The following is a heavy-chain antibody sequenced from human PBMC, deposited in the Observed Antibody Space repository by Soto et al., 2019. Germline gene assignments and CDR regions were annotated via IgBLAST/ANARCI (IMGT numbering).Heavy chain of an antibody. D-gene: IGHD1-1*01. V-gene: IGHV3-30*03. CDR1: GFTFSSYG. Sequence: GGSLRLSCAASGFTFSSYGMHWVRQAPGKGLEWVAVISYDGSNKYYADSVKGRFTISRDNSKNTLYLQMNSLRAEDTAVYYCAIAHRRWVQQGVDYWGQGTLVTVSS. CDR3: AIAHRRWVQQGVDY. J-gene: IGHJ4*02. CDR2: ISYDGSNK.